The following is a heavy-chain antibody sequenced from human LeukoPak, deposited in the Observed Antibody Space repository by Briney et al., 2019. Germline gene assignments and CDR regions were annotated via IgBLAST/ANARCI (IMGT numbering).Heavy chain of an antibody. V-gene: IGHV3-21*01. J-gene: IGHJ4*02. Sequence: GGSLRLSCAASGFTFSSYSMNWVRQAPGKGLEWVSSISSSSSYIYYADSVKGRFTISRDNAKNSLYLQMNSLGAEDTAVYYCARDPDTAMVKGGDYWGQGTLVTVSS. CDR3: ARDPDTAMVKGGDY. CDR2: ISSSSSYI. CDR1: GFTFSSYS. D-gene: IGHD5-18*01.